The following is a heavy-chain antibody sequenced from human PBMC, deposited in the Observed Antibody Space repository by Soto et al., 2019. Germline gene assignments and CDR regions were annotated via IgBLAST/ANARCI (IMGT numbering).Heavy chain of an antibody. Sequence: EVQLVESGGGLVKPGGSLRLSCAASGFTFSSYSMNWVRQAPGKGLEWVSSISSSSSYIYYADSVKGRFTISRDNAKNSLYLQMNSLRAEDTAVYHCPRDSTSGAIVYYYHMDVWGKGTTVTVSS. J-gene: IGHJ6*03. CDR2: ISSSSSYI. CDR3: PRDSTSGAIVYYYHMDV. V-gene: IGHV3-21*01. CDR1: GFTFSSYS. D-gene: IGHD3-10*01.